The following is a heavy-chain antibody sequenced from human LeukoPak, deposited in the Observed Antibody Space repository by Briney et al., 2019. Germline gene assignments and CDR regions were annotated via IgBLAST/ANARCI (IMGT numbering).Heavy chain of an antibody. CDR1: GGTFSSYA. D-gene: IGHD3-22*01. CDR2: IIPIFGTA. Sequence: GASVKVSCKASGGTFSSYAISWVRQAPGQGLEWMGGIIPIFGTANYAQKFQGRVTITTDESTSTAYMELSSLRSEDTAVYYCASSWGSGYLNWGQGTLVTVSS. V-gene: IGHV1-69*05. J-gene: IGHJ4*02. CDR3: ASSWGSGYLN.